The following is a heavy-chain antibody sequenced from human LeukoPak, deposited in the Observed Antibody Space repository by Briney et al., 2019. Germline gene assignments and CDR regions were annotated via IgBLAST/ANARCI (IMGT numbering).Heavy chain of an antibody. J-gene: IGHJ4*02. Sequence: GGSLRLSCAASGFTFSSYAMHWVRQAPGKGLEWVAVISYDGSNKYYADSVKGRFTISRDNSKNTLYLQMNSLRAEDTAVYYCARSHDFWSGRAYPYYFDYWGQGTLVTVSS. CDR1: GFTFSSYA. CDR2: ISYDGSNK. D-gene: IGHD3-3*01. V-gene: IGHV3-30*01. CDR3: ARSHDFWSGRAYPYYFDY.